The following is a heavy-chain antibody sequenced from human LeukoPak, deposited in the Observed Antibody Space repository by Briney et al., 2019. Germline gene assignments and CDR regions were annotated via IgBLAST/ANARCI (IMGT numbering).Heavy chain of an antibody. CDR3: ARNANDSSGTDLDY. CDR1: GFIFNSYS. D-gene: IGHD3-22*01. J-gene: IGHJ4*02. Sequence: PGESLRLSCAASGFIFNSYSMNWVRQAPGKGLEWVSSISSSSSYIYYADSVKGRFTISRDNAKNSLYLQMNSLRAEDTAVYYCARNANDSSGTDLDYWGQGTLVTVSS. V-gene: IGHV3-21*01. CDR2: ISSSSSYI.